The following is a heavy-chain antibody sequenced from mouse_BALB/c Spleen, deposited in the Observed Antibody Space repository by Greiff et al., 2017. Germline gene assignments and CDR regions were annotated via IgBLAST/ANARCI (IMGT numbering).Heavy chain of an antibody. V-gene: IGHV1-63*02. D-gene: IGHD1-1*01. CDR3: ARHLYGSHAMDY. CDR2: IYPGGGYT. CDR1: GYTFTNYW. J-gene: IGHJ4*01. Sequence: QVQLKQSGAELVRPGTSVKISCKASGYTFTNYWLGWVKQRPGHGLEWIGDIYPGGGYTNYNEKFKGKATLTADTSSSTAYMQLSSLTSEDSAVYFCARHLYGSHAMDYWGQGTSVTVSS.